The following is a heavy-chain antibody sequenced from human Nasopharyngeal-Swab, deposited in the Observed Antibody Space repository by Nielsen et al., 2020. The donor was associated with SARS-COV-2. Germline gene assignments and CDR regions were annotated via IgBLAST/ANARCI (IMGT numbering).Heavy chain of an antibody. D-gene: IGHD2-8*01. V-gene: IGHV3-30*18. CDR3: AKGMLQGMDY. CDR2: ISYDGSNK. Sequence: GGSLRLSCASSGFTFSSYGMHWVRQAPGKGLEWVAVISYDGSNKYYADSVKGRFTISRDNSKNTLYLQMNSLRAEDTAVYYCAKGMLQGMDYWGQGTLVTVSS. J-gene: IGHJ4*02. CDR1: GFTFSSYG.